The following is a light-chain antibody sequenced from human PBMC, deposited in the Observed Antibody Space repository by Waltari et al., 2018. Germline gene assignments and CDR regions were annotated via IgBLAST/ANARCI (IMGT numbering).Light chain of an antibody. Sequence: DIVMTQSPDSLAVSLGERATINCESSPSVLYSSNNQNYLAWYQQKPGQPPKLLIYWASTRDSGVPDRFSGSGSGTDFTLSISSLQAEDVAFYYCQQYYTTPWTFGQGTKVEIK. CDR3: QQYYTTPWT. V-gene: IGKV4-1*01. CDR2: WAS. CDR1: PSVLYSSNNQNY. J-gene: IGKJ1*01.